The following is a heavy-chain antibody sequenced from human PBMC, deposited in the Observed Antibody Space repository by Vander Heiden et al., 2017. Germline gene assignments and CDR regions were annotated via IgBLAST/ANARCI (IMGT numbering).Heavy chain of an antibody. V-gene: IGHV3-23*01. CDR1: RLTFSSFA. CDR3: AKKYTGTYHFDY. CDR2: IGAGGDVT. J-gene: IGHJ4*02. D-gene: IGHD1-26*01. Sequence: EVQLLESGGGLVQPGGSLSLSCAASRLTFSSFAMSWVRQAPGKGLEWVSIIGAGGDVTYYADAVKGRFTISRDNSRNTLYLQMTSMRAEDTAVYYCAKKYTGTYHFDYWGQGTLITVSS.